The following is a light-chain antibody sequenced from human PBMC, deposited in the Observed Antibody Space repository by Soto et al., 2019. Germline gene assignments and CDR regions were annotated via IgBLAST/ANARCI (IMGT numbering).Light chain of an antibody. CDR1: QSISSY. CDR2: AAS. V-gene: IGKV1-39*01. CDR3: QQSYSSPMYT. Sequence: DIQMTQSPSSLSASVGDRVTITCRASQSISSYLNWYQQKPGKAPKLLIYAASSLQSGVPSRFSGSGSGTDFTLTSSSLEPSAFATYYCQQSYSSPMYTFGQGTKLEIK. J-gene: IGKJ2*01.